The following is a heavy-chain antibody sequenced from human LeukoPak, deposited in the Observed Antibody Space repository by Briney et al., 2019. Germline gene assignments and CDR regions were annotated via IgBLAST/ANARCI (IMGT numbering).Heavy chain of an antibody. CDR1: GGSISSYY. V-gene: IGHV4-59*01. Sequence: PSETLSLTCTVSGGSISSYYWSWVRQPPGKGLEWIGFVYYTGSTNYSPSLKSRVTISVDTSKNQFSLKLRSVTAEDTAVYYCARDRCSSTSCANWFDPWGQGTLVTVSS. CDR2: VYYTGST. CDR3: ARDRCSSTSCANWFDP. J-gene: IGHJ5*02. D-gene: IGHD2-2*01.